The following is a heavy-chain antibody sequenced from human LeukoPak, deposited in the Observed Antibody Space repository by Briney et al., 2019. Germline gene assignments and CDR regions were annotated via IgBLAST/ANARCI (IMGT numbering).Heavy chain of an antibody. CDR2: IYHSGST. J-gene: IGHJ4*02. CDR3: AIAERTFDY. V-gene: IGHV4-38-2*02. Sequence: PSETLSLTCTVSGYSISSGYYWGWIRQPPGKGLEWIGSIYHSGSTYYNPSLKSRVTISVDTSKNQFSLKLSSVTAADTAVYYCAIAERTFDYWGQGTLVTVSS. CDR1: GYSISSGYY.